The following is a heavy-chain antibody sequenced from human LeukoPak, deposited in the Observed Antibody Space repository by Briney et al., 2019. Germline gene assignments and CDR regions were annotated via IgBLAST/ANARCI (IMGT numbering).Heavy chain of an antibody. CDR1: GDSISSSSYF. J-gene: IGHJ6*03. CDR2: IYYSGGP. D-gene: IGHD2-21*02. Sequence: SETLSLTCAVSGDSISSSSYFWGWVRQPPGKGLEWIGIIYYSGGPLYSPSLESRVTISVDKSKNQFSLKLSSVTAADTAVYYCARAVVTIYYYYMDVWGKGTTVTVSS. V-gene: IGHV4-39*07. CDR3: ARAVVTIYYYYMDV.